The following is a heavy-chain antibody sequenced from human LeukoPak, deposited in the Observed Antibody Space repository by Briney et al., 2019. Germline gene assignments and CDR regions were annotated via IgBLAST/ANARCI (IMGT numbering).Heavy chain of an antibody. CDR2: INHSGST. V-gene: IGHV4-39*07. Sequence: PSETLSLTCTVSGDSISSNNYYWAWIRQPPGKGLEWIGEINHSGSTNYNPSLKSRVTISVGTSKNQFSLKLSSVTAADTAVYYCARDSVPAAMGMDYFDYWGQGTLVTVSS. D-gene: IGHD2-2*01. J-gene: IGHJ4*02. CDR1: GDSISSNNYY. CDR3: ARDSVPAAMGMDYFDY.